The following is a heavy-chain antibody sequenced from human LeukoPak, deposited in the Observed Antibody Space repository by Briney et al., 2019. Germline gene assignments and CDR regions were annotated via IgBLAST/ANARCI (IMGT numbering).Heavy chain of an antibody. CDR3: AKTYSGSRGWFDP. J-gene: IGHJ5*02. Sequence: SETLSLTCAVSGYSISSGYYWGWIRQPPGKGLEWIGSIYHSGSTYYNPSLKSRVTISVDTSKTQFSLKVRSVTAADTAVYYCAKTYSGSRGWFDPWGQGTLVTVSS. V-gene: IGHV4-38-2*01. CDR2: IYHSGST. D-gene: IGHD1-26*01. CDR1: GYSISSGYY.